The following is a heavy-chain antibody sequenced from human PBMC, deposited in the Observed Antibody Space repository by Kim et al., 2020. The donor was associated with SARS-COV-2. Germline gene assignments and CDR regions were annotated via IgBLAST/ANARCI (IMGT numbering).Heavy chain of an antibody. CDR1: GFTFSSYS. Sequence: GGSLRLSCAASGFTFSSYSMNWVRQAPGKGLEWVSSISSSSSYIYYADSVKGRFTISRDNAKNSLYLQMNSLRAEDTAVYYCARALPRIAAAGREETTYYYYGMDVWGQGTTGTVSS. J-gene: IGHJ6*02. CDR3: ARALPRIAAAGREETTYYYYGMDV. V-gene: IGHV3-21*01. D-gene: IGHD6-13*01. CDR2: ISSSSSYI.